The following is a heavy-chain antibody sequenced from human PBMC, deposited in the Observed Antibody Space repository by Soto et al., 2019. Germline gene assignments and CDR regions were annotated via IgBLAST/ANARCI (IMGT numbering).Heavy chain of an antibody. CDR3: ARAHPYYWYGRDV. J-gene: IGHJ6*02. Sequence: QVQLVQSGAEEKKPGASVKVSCKASGYTFTSYAMHWVRQAPGQRLEWMGWINAGNGNTKYSQKFQGRVTMTRDTAAGTGYMELSSLRSQDTAVYYCARAHPYYWYGRDVWRQGTTVTVSS. CDR2: INAGNGNT. CDR1: GYTFTSYA. V-gene: IGHV1-3*05.